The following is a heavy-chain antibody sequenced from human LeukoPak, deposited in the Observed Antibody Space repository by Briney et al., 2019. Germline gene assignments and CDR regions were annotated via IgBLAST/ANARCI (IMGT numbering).Heavy chain of an antibody. CDR3: ARERPSKCYFDY. V-gene: IGHV1-46*01. CDR1: GYTFINYY. Sequence: ASVKVSCKASGYTFINYYVHWVRQAPGQGPEYMGIINASAGNTNYAQKFQGRITMTRDTSTTTVYMELSSLVSEDTAVYYCARERPSKCYFDYWGQGTLVTVSS. CDR2: INASAGNT. J-gene: IGHJ4*02.